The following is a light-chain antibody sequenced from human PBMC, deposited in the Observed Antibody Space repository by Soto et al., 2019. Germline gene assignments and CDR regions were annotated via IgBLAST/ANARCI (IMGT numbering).Light chain of an antibody. V-gene: IGLV2-14*01. CDR1: SNDVGAFDY. Sequence: QSALTQPASVSASPGQSISLSCTGTSNDVGAFDYVSWYQQHPGKAPKLIIFEVFNRPSGVSTRFSGSKSGSTASLTISGRQAEDEADYFCSSYTTNNAHVFGGGTKLTVL. CDR3: SSYTTNNAHV. J-gene: IGLJ2*01. CDR2: EVF.